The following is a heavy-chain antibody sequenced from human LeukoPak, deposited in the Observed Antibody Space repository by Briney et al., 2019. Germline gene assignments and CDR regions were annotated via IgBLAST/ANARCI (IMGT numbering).Heavy chain of an antibody. V-gene: IGHV3-53*04. D-gene: IGHD2-8*01. Sequence: SGGSLRLSCAASGFAVSSTYMTWVRQAPGKGLEWVSVTYPGGTTYYTDSVRGRFTVSTHNSQSTLYLQMKSLRAEDTAIYYCATVLRISHAFDIWGQGTTVTVSS. J-gene: IGHJ3*02. CDR3: ATVLRISHAFDI. CDR2: TYPGGTT. CDR1: GFAVSSTY.